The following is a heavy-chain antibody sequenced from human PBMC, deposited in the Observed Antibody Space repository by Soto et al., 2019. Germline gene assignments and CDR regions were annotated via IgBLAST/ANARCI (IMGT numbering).Heavy chain of an antibody. CDR2: VYYRGRS. Sequence: PSETLCLTCTVAGGSVTNSSYYWGWIRQSPGKGLEWIGSVYYRGRSYSKSSVKSRVTISVDTSKNRFSLSLTSVTASDTAVYFCVSQRTTVPTQAYFDYWGPGALVIVSS. CDR3: VSQRTTVPTQAYFDY. V-gene: IGHV4-39*01. D-gene: IGHD4-17*01. CDR1: GGSVTNSSYY. J-gene: IGHJ4*02.